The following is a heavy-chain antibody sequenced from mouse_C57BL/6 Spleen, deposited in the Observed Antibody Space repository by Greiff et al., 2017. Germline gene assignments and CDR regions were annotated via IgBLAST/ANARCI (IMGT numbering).Heavy chain of an antibody. Sequence: VKLQQPGAELVMPGASVKLSCKASGYTFTSYWMHWVKQRPGQGLEWIGEIDPSDSYTNYNQKFKGKSTLTVDKSSSTAYMQLSSLTSEDSAVYYCARAGLRRPPDYWGQGTTLTVSS. CDR2: IDPSDSYT. J-gene: IGHJ2*01. V-gene: IGHV1-69*01. CDR3: ARAGLRRPPDY. D-gene: IGHD2-4*01. CDR1: GYTFTSYW.